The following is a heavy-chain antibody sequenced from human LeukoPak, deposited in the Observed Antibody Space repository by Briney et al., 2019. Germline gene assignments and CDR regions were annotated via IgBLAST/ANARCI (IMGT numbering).Heavy chain of an antibody. V-gene: IGHV3-11*01. CDR3: ARDRGQQLVLGYFDY. D-gene: IGHD6-13*01. Sequence: GSLRLSCAASGFTFSDYYMSWIRQAPGKGLEGVSYISSSGSTIYYADSVKGRFTISRDNAKNSLYLQMNSLRAEDTAVYYCARDRGQQLVLGYFDYWGQGTLVTVSS. CDR1: GFTFSDYY. J-gene: IGHJ4*02. CDR2: ISSSGSTI.